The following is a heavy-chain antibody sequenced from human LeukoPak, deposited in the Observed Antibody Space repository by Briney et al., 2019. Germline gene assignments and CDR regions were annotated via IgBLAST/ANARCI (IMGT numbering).Heavy chain of an antibody. Sequence: GGSLRLSCAASGFTFSSYGMHWVRQAPGKGLEWVAFIRYDGSNKYYADSVKGRFTISRDNSKNTLSLQMNSLRAEDTAVYYCAREVGATQGAFDIWGQGTMVTVSS. CDR1: GFTFSSYG. D-gene: IGHD1-26*01. CDR2: IRYDGSNK. V-gene: IGHV3-30*02. CDR3: AREVGATQGAFDI. J-gene: IGHJ3*02.